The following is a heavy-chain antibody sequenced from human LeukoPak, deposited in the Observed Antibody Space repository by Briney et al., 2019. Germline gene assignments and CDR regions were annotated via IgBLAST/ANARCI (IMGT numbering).Heavy chain of an antibody. CDR3: ARRGTYYYDSSARADGAFAF. CDR1: GGSFSGYY. D-gene: IGHD3-22*01. Sequence: SETLSLTCAVYGGSFSGYYWSWIRQPPGKGLEWIGEINHSGSTNYNPSLKSRVTISVDTSKDQFSLKLSSVTAADTAVYYCARRGTYYYDSSARADGAFAFWGQGTMVTVSS. V-gene: IGHV4-34*01. CDR2: INHSGST. J-gene: IGHJ3*01.